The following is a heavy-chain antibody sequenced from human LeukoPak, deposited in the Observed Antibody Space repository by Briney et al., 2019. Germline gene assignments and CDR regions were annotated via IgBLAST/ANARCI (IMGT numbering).Heavy chain of an antibody. V-gene: IGHV1-18*01. CDR2: ISAYNGNT. J-gene: IGHJ4*02. CDR1: GYTFTSYG. Sequence: ASVKVSCKASGYTFTSYGISWVRQAPGQGLEWMGWISAYNGNTNYAQKLQGRVTMTTDTSTSTAYMELRSLRSDDTAVYYCARAFTVRGVIPTYPDYFDYWGQGTLVTVSS. CDR3: ARAFTVRGVIPTYPDYFDY. D-gene: IGHD3-10*01.